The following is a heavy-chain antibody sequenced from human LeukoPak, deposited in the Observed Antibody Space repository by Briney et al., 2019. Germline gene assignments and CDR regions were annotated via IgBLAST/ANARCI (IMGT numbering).Heavy chain of an antibody. CDR2: INPSGGST. CDR3: ARENWVGGEGFDY. J-gene: IGHJ4*02. Sequence: ASVKVSCKASGYTFTSYYMHWVRQAPGQGLEWMGIINPSGGSTSYAQKFQGRVTMTRDTSISTAYMELSRLRSDDTAVYYCARENWVGGEGFDYWGQGTLVTVSS. CDR1: GYTFTSYY. D-gene: IGHD7-27*01. V-gene: IGHV1-46*01.